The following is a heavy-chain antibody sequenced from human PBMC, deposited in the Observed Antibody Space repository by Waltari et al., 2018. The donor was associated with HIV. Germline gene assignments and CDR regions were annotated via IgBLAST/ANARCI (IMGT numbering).Heavy chain of an antibody. Sequence: QVQLVESGGGVVQPGRSLRLSCAASGFTFSSYAMHWVRQAPGKGLEWVAVISYDGSNKYYADSVKGRFTISRDNSKNTLYLQMNSLRAEDTAVYYCARGSHYYDSSGSEYFQHWGQGTLVTVSS. CDR1: GFTFSSYA. J-gene: IGHJ1*01. CDR3: ARGSHYYDSSGSEYFQH. V-gene: IGHV3-30-3*01. CDR2: ISYDGSNK. D-gene: IGHD3-22*01.